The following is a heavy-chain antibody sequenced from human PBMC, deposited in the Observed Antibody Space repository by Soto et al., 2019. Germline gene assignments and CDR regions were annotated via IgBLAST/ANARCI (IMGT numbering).Heavy chain of an antibody. CDR3: ARATVIYHIFDY. Sequence: SETLSLTCTVFGGSISSYYWSWIRQTPGKGLEWIGYIYNSGSTNYNPSLKGRVTISVDTSKNQFSLKLSSVTAADTAVYYCARATVIYHIFDYWGQGTLVTVSS. D-gene: IGHD4-17*01. CDR2: IYNSGST. V-gene: IGHV4-59*01. J-gene: IGHJ4*02. CDR1: GGSISSYY.